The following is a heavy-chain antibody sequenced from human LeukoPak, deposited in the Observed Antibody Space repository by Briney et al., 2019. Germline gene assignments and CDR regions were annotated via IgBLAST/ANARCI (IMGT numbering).Heavy chain of an antibody. CDR1: GGSISSCY. V-gene: IGHV4-59*01. CDR2: IYYSGST. D-gene: IGHD3-22*01. Sequence: PSETLSLTCTVSGGSISSCYWSWIRQPPGKGLEWIGYIYYSGSTNYNPSLKSRVTISVDTSKNQFSLKLSSVTAADAAVYYCARDNSSDSISPFFDYWGQGTLVTVSS. J-gene: IGHJ4*02. CDR3: ARDNSSDSISPFFDY.